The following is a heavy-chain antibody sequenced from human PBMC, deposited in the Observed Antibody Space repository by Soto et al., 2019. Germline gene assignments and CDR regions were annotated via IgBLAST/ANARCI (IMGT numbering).Heavy chain of an antibody. V-gene: IGHV3-30*04. CDR2: ISRDGTNK. D-gene: IGHD3-10*01. CDR3: ARSRSGAVADSFDF. CDR1: GFTFSRYA. Sequence: GGSLRLSCAASGFTFSRYAIHWVRQAPGKGLEWVAVISRDGTNKYYVDSVKGRFTISRDNSRNTLYLQMNSLRHEAAAVYYCARSRSGAVADSFDFWGQGTLVTVSS. J-gene: IGHJ4*02.